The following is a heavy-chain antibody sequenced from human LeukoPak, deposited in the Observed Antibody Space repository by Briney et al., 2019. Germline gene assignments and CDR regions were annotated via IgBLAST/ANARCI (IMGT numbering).Heavy chain of an antibody. CDR2: IKQDGSEK. Sequence: PGGSLRLSCAASGFSFSTYWMTWVRQAPGKGLEWVANIKQDGSEKYYVDSVKGRFTIFRDNARNSLYLQMNSLRAEDTAVYYCARDKFRFDNWGQGTLVTVSS. V-gene: IGHV3-7*01. CDR3: ARDKFRFDN. D-gene: IGHD3-10*01. J-gene: IGHJ4*02. CDR1: GFSFSTYW.